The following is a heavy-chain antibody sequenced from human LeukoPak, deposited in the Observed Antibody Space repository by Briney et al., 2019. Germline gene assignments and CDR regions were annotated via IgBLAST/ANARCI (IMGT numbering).Heavy chain of an antibody. CDR2: ISGSGGST. CDR3: AKARIAVAGTNY. Sequence: GGSLRLSCAASGFTFSSYAMSWLRQAPGKGLEWVSAISGSGGSTYYADSVKGRFTISRDNYKNTLYLQMNSLRAEDTDVYYCAKARIAVAGTNYWGQGTLVTVSS. V-gene: IGHV3-23*01. CDR1: GFTFSSYA. D-gene: IGHD6-19*01. J-gene: IGHJ4*02.